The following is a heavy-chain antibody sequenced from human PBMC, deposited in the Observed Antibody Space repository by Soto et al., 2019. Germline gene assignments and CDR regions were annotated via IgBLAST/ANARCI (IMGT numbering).Heavy chain of an antibody. V-gene: IGHV3-33*01. CDR1: GFTFSSYG. J-gene: IGHJ6*02. D-gene: IGHD3-10*01. CDR2: IWYDGSNK. Sequence: PGGSLRLSCAASGFTFSSYGMHWVRQAPGKGLEWVAVIWYDGSNKYYADSVKGRLTISRDNSKNTLYLQMNSLRAEDTAVYYCARDKGDGSGSYYNVDYYGMDVWGQGTTVTVSS. CDR3: ARDKGDGSGSYYNVDYYGMDV.